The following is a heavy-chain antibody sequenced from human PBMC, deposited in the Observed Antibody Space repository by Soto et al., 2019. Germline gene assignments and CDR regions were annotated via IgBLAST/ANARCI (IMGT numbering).Heavy chain of an antibody. CDR3: ARGYFDFWRGYS. D-gene: IGHD3-3*01. CDR2: IIPVFAIP. Sequence: GASVKVSCKTSGGNFNSYAITWVRQAPGQGLEWVGGIIPVFAIPHYAQNLQGRVTITADESTSTTYMELSGLRSDDTAVYYCARGYFDFWRGYSWGQGTLVTVS. CDR1: GGNFNSYA. V-gene: IGHV1-69*13. J-gene: IGHJ5*02.